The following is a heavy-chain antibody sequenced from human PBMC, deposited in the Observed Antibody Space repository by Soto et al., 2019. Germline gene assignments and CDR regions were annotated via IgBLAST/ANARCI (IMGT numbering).Heavy chain of an antibody. V-gene: IGHV4-34*01. CDR3: ARGRYCSSTSCYTKYYYYFGMDV. CDR2: INHSGST. Sequence: SETLSLTCAVYGGSFSGYYWSWIRQPPGKGLEWIGEINHSGSTNYNPSLKSRVTISVDTSKNQFSLKLSSVTAADTAVYYCARGRYCSSTSCYTKYYYYFGMDVWGQGTTVTVSS. J-gene: IGHJ6*02. CDR1: GGSFSGYY. D-gene: IGHD2-2*02.